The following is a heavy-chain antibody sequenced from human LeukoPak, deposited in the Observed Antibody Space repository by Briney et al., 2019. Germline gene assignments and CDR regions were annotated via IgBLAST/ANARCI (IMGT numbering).Heavy chain of an antibody. CDR1: GFTFSSYD. CDR3: ARASDHDWGSYRWDAFDI. CDR2: IGTAGDT. Sequence: GGSLRLSCAASGFTFSSYDMHWVRQATGKGLEWVSAIGTAGDTYYPGSVKGRFTISRENAKNSLYLQMNSLRAGDTAVYYCARASDHDWGSYRWDAFDIWGQGTMVTVSS. J-gene: IGHJ3*02. D-gene: IGHD3-16*02. V-gene: IGHV3-13*04.